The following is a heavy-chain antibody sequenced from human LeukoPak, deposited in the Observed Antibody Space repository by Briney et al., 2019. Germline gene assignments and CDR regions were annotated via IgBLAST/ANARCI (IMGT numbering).Heavy chain of an antibody. J-gene: IGHJ4*02. Sequence: GGSLRLSCAASGFTFSSYWMHWVRQAPGKGLVWVSRINSDGSSTSYADSVKGRLTISRDNAKNSLYLQMNSLRAEDTAVYYCARGREYSYGLIDYWGQGTLVTVSS. CDR1: GFTFSSYW. CDR2: INSDGSST. D-gene: IGHD5-18*01. V-gene: IGHV3-74*01. CDR3: ARGREYSYGLIDY.